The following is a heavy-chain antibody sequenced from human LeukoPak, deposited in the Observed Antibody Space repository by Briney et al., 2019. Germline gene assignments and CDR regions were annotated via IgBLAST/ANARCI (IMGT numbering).Heavy chain of an antibody. D-gene: IGHD3-10*01. J-gene: IGHJ4*02. Sequence: SETLSLTCTVSGGSISSSSYYWGWIRQPPGKGLEWIGSIYYSGSTYYNPSLKSRVTISVDTSKNQFSLKLSSVTAADTAVYYCARLKSVLLWIGELLSYYFDYWGQGTLVTVSS. V-gene: IGHV4-39*01. CDR2: IYYSGST. CDR3: ARLKSVLLWIGELLSYYFDY. CDR1: GGSISSSSYY.